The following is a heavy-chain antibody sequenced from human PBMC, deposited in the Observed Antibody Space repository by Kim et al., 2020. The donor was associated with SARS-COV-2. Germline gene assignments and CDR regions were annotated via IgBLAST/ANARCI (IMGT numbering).Heavy chain of an antibody. D-gene: IGHD4-17*01. J-gene: IGHJ2*01. V-gene: IGHV1-69*13. CDR3: ARDRGDYLGYWYFDL. CDR1: GGTFSSYA. Sequence: SVKVSCKASGGTFSSYAISWVRQAPGQGLEWMGGIIPIFGTANYAQKFQGRVTITADESTSTAYMELSSLRSEDTAVYYCARDRGDYLGYWYFDLWGRGTLVTVSS. CDR2: IIPIFGTA.